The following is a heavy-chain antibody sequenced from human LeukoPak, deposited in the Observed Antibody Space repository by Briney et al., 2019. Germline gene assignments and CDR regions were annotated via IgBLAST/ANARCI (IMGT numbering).Heavy chain of an antibody. Sequence: PSETLSLACTVSGGSVNSGRYYWSWIRQPAGKGLEWIGRIYTSGSTNYNPSLKSRVTMSVDTSKNQFSLKLSSVTAADTAVYYCARVTISMVWYYMDVWGKGTTVNISS. CDR1: GGSVNSGRYY. CDR2: IYTSGST. CDR3: ARVTISMVWYYMDV. V-gene: IGHV4-61*02. J-gene: IGHJ6*03. D-gene: IGHD3-10*01.